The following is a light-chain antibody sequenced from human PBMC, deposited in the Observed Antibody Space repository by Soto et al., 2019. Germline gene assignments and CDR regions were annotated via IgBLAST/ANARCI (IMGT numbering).Light chain of an antibody. J-gene: IGLJ1*01. CDR3: SSFVASNNLRV. Sequence: QSVLTQPASVSGSPGQSITISCSGTSGSVGTFNFVSWYQQHPGKAPRLMIYAVTDRPSGVSSRFSGSKSGNTAYLTISGLQAEDEADYYCSSFVASNNLRVFGTGTKLTVL. V-gene: IGLV2-14*01. CDR2: AVT. CDR1: SGSVGTFNF.